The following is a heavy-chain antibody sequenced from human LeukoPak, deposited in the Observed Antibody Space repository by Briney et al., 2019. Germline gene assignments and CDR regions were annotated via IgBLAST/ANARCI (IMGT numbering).Heavy chain of an antibody. V-gene: IGHV4-61*02. CDR1: DGSISSGSYY. Sequence: SETLSLTCTVSDGSISSGSYYWTWVRQPAGKGLEWIGRIYTRGSTTYNPSLQSRVTISLDTSKNLFSLNLRSVTAADTAVYYCARGDVGIAAAGGIYWGQGTLVTVSS. CDR2: IYTRGST. J-gene: IGHJ4*02. CDR3: ARGDVGIAAAGGIY. D-gene: IGHD6-13*01.